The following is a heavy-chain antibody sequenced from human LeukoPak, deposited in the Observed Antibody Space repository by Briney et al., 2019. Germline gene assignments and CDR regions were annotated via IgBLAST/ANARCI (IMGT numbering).Heavy chain of an antibody. CDR1: GGSISSYY. CDR3: ARERGYCSGGSCYYYYYYMDV. D-gene: IGHD2-15*01. J-gene: IGHJ6*03. CDR2: IYTSGST. Sequence: PSETLSLTCTVSGGSISSYYWSWIRQPAGKGLEWIGRIYTSGSTNYSPSLKSRVTMSVDTSKNQFSLKLSSVTAADTAVYYCARERGYCSGGSCYYYYYYMDVWGKGTTVTISS. V-gene: IGHV4-4*07.